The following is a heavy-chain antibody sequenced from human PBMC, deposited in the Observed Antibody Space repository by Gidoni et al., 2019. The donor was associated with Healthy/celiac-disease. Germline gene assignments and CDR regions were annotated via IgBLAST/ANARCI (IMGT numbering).Heavy chain of an antibody. V-gene: IGHV4-31*02. D-gene: IGHD3-3*02. CDR2: YSGST. Sequence: YSGSTYYNPSLKSRVTISVDTSKNQFSLKLSSVTAADTAVYYCARDLLAEVEGRGMDVWGQGTTVTVSS. J-gene: IGHJ6*02. CDR3: ARDLLAEVEGRGMDV.